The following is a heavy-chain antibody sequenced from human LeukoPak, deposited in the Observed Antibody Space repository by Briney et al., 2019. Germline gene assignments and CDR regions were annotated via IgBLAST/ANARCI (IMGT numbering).Heavy chain of an antibody. CDR3: AKGPRAVAEGFDY. V-gene: IGHV3-30*18. CDR1: GFTFSSYG. J-gene: IGHJ4*02. CDR2: ISYDGSNK. D-gene: IGHD6-19*01. Sequence: GGSLRLSCAASGFTFSSYGMHWVRQAPGKGLEWVAVISYDGSNKYYADSVKGRFTISRDNSKNTLYLQMNSLRAEDTAVYYCAKGPRAVAEGFDYWGQGTLVTVSS.